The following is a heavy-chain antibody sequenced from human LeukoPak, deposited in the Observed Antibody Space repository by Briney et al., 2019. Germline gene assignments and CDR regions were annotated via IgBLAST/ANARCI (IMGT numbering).Heavy chain of an antibody. J-gene: IGHJ4*02. CDR2: IYYSGST. Sequence: PSETLSLTCTVSGGSISSSSYYWGWIRQPPGKGLEWIGSIYYSGSTYYNPSLKSRVTISVDTSKNQFSLKLSSVTAADTAVYYCARLSSGSYEGLFDYWGQGTLVTVSS. CDR1: GGSISSSSYY. CDR3: ARLSSGSYEGLFDY. D-gene: IGHD1-26*01. V-gene: IGHV4-39*07.